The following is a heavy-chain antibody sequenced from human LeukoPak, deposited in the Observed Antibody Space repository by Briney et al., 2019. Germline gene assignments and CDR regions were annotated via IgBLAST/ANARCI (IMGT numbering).Heavy chain of an antibody. V-gene: IGHV4-38-2*01. CDR3: ARLCQVTTCAKFEY. J-gene: IGHJ4*02. D-gene: IGHD4-17*01. Sequence: SETLSLTCDVFGYSITSGYYWGWIRQPPGKGLEWIGSISQYGTTSYDPSLKSRVIMSVDTSKNQFSLKLSSVTAADTAVYYCARLCQVTTCAKFEYWGQGILVTVSS. CDR1: GYSITSGYY. CDR2: ISQYGTT.